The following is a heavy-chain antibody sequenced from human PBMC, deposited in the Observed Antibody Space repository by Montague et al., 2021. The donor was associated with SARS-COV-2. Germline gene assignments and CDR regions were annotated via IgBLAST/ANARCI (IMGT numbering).Heavy chain of an antibody. CDR3: AGAERYFGPLDP. J-gene: IGHJ5*02. CDR2: VYYKGGP. V-gene: IGHV4-59*01. D-gene: IGHD3-9*01. Sequence: SETLSRTCAVSGGSAYWNWIRRPPGKGLEWIGNVYYKGGPTYSPSLRDRVTISLDSPNQVSLRLNYVTAADSAVYYCAGAERYFGPLDPWGLGITVIVSS. CDR1: GGSAY.